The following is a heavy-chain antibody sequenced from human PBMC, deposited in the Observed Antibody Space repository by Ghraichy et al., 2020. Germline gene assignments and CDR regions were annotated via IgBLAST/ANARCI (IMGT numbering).Heavy chain of an antibody. D-gene: IGHD3-9*01. CDR3: ARGAITIFYWYFDL. J-gene: IGHJ2*01. Sequence: GSLRLSCTVSGGSISSYYWSWIRQPPGKGLEWIGYIYYSGSTNYNPSLKSRVTISVDTSKNQFSLKLSSVTAADTAVYYCARGAITIFYWYFDLWGRGTLVTVSS. CDR1: GGSISSYY. V-gene: IGHV4-59*01. CDR2: IYYSGST.